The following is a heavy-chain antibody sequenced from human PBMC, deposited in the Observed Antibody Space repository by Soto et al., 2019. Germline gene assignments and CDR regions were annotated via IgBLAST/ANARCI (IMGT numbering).Heavy chain of an antibody. CDR1: GGTFNSYA. V-gene: IGHV1-69*13. J-gene: IGHJ4*02. CDR3: ASTLYCTNGVCYNQEYYFDY. CDR2: IIPIFGTA. D-gene: IGHD2-8*01. Sequence: SVKGSFKASGGTFNSYASIWVRQAPGQGLEWMGGIIPIFGTANYSQNFQGRVTXTADESTSTAYMELSXLRSEDTAVYYCASTLYCTNGVCYNQEYYFDYWGQGTLVTVSS.